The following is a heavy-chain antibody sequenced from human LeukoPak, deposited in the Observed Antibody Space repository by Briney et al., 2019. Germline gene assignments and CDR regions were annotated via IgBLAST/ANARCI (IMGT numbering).Heavy chain of an antibody. J-gene: IGHJ4*02. CDR1: GFTFSSYG. CDR2: IRYDGSNK. CDR3: AIPPPLIAVAFADY. V-gene: IGHV3-30*02. D-gene: IGHD6-19*01. Sequence: GGSLRLSCAASGFTFSSYGMHWVRQAPGKGLEWVAFIRYDGSNKYYADSAKGRFTISRDNSKNTLYLQMNSLRAEDTAVYYCAIPPPLIAVAFADYWGQGTLVTVSS.